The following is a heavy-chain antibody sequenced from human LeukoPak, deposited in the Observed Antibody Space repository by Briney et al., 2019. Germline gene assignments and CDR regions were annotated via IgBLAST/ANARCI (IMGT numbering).Heavy chain of an antibody. CDR2: IIPIFGTA. V-gene: IGHV1-69*05. CDR3: ARGLGIVGYCSSTSCPTPYYFDY. D-gene: IGHD2-2*01. CDR1: GGTFSSYA. Sequence: ASVKVSCKASGGTFSSYAISWVRQAPGQGLEWMGGIIPIFGTANYAQKFQGRVTITTDESTSTAYMELSSLRSDDTAVYYCARGLGIVGYCSSTSCPTPYYFDYWGQGTLVTVSS. J-gene: IGHJ4*02.